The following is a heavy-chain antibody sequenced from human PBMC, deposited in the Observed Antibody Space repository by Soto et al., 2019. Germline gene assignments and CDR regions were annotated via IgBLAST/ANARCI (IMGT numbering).Heavy chain of an antibody. CDR2: ISYDGSNK. D-gene: IGHD2-8*01. Sequence: QVQLVESGGGVVQPGRSLRLSCAASGFTFSSYGMHWVRQAPGKGLEWVAVISYDGSNKYYADSVKGRFTISRDNSKNTLYLQMNSLRAEDTAVYYCAKVWYSLPGGPGYGMDVWGQGTTVTVSS. V-gene: IGHV3-30*18. CDR3: AKVWYSLPGGPGYGMDV. J-gene: IGHJ6*02. CDR1: GFTFSSYG.